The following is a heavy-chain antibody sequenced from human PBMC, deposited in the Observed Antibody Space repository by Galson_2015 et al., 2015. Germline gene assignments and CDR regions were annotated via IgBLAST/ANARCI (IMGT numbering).Heavy chain of an antibody. J-gene: IGHJ4*02. D-gene: IGHD4-23*01. V-gene: IGHV3-21*01. CDR3: ARDRTRAGGGNSGDY. Sequence: SLRLSCAASGFTFSSYSMNWVRQAPGKGLEWVSSISSSSSYIYYADSVKGRFTISRDNAKNSLYLQMNSLRAEDTAVYYCARDRTRAGGGNSGDYWGQGTLVTVSS. CDR2: ISSSSSYI. CDR1: GFTFSSYS.